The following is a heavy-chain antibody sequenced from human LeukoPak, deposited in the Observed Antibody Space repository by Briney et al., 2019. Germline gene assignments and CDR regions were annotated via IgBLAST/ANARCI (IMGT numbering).Heavy chain of an antibody. D-gene: IGHD2-2*01. CDR2: IYYSGST. V-gene: IGHV4-30-4*01. J-gene: IGHJ5*02. CDR3: ARGRVPAAINWFDP. CDR1: GGTISSGDYY. Sequence: SQTLSLTCTVSGGTISSGDYYWNWIRQPPGKGLEWIGYIYYSGSTYYNPSLKSRVTISVDTSKNQFSLKLSSVTAADTAVYYCARGRVPAAINWFDPWGQGTLVTVSS.